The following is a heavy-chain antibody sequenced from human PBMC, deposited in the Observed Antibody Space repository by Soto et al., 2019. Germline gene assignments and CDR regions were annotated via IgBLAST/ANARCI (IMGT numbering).Heavy chain of an antibody. J-gene: IGHJ4*02. D-gene: IGHD5-18*01. CDR3: AKDGGYSCGPYAF. Sequence: GGSLRLSCAASGFTFGSYSMNWVRQAPGKGLEWVSYISSSSSTIYYADSVEGGFTISRDKAKNPLDLQMNSLRAEDTAVFFCAKDGGYSCGPYAFWAQGTVVPVSS. CDR1: GFTFGSYS. CDR2: ISSSSSTI. V-gene: IGHV3-48*01.